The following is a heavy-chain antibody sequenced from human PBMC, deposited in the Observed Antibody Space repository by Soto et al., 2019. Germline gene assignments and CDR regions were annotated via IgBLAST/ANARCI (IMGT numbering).Heavy chain of an antibody. V-gene: IGHV1-2*04. D-gene: IGHD1-7*01. CDR3: AGGTTGDWNYALY. J-gene: IGHJ4*02. CDR2: INPNSGGT. CDR1: GYTFTGYY. Sequence: ASVKVSCKASGYTFTGYYMHWVRQAPGQGLEWMGWINPNSGGTNYAQKFQGWVTMTRDTSISTAYMELSRLRSDDTAVYYCAGGTTGDWNYALYWGQGTLVTVSS.